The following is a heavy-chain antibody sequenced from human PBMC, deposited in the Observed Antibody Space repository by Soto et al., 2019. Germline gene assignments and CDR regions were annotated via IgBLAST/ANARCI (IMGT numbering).Heavy chain of an antibody. CDR3: AKGRAARGPGLYYFDY. CDR2: ISGSGGST. J-gene: IGHJ4*02. Sequence: GGSLRLSCAASGFTSSSYAMSWVRQAPGKGLEWVSGISGSGGSTYFADPVKGRFTISGDNSKNTLYLQMNSLRAEDTAVYYRAKGRAARGPGLYYFDYWGQGTLVTVSS. CDR1: GFTSSSYA. D-gene: IGHD3-16*01. V-gene: IGHV3-23*01.